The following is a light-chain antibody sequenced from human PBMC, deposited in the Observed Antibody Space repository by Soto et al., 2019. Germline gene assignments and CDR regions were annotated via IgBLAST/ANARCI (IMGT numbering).Light chain of an antibody. V-gene: IGLV2-14*01. CDR1: SSDVGGYKY. J-gene: IGLJ2*01. CDR2: DVS. CDR3: NSYTSRGTML. Sequence: QSALTQPASVSGSPGQSITISCTGTSSDVGGYKYVSWYQQHPGKAPKLMIYDVSNRPSGVSIRFSGSKSGNAASLTISGLQAEDEADYYCNSYTSRGTMLFGGGTKLTVL.